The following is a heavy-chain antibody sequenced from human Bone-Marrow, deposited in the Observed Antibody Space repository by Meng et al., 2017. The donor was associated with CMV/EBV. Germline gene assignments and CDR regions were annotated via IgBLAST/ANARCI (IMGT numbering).Heavy chain of an antibody. CDR3: AKDIFGSSRYYYYGMDV. Sequence: GESLKISCAASGFTFSSYGMHWVRQAPGKGLEWVAFMRYDGSNKYYADSVKGRFTISRDNSKNTLYLQMNSLRAEDTAVYYCAKDIFGSSRYYYYGMDVWGQGTTVTVSS. CDR1: GFTFSSYG. V-gene: IGHV3-30*02. D-gene: IGHD6-6*01. CDR2: MRYDGSNK. J-gene: IGHJ6*02.